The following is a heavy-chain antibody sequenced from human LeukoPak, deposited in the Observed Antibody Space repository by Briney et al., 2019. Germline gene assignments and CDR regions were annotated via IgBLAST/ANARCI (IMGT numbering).Heavy chain of an antibody. J-gene: IGHJ3*02. CDR3: ARGRGSPYEEDAFDI. Sequence: ASVKVSCKASGYTFTGYYMHWVRQAPGQGLEWMGRINSNSGGTNYAQKFQGRVTMTRDTSISTAYMELSRLRSDDTAVYYCARGRGSPYEEDAFDIWGQGTMVTVSS. D-gene: IGHD1-26*01. CDR1: GYTFTGYY. V-gene: IGHV1-2*06. CDR2: INSNSGGT.